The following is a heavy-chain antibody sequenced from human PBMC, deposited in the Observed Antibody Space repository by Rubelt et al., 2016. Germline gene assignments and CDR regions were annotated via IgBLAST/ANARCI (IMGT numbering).Heavy chain of an antibody. Sequence: QVQLVQSGAEVKKPGASVKVSCKASGYTFTSYGISWVRQAPGQGLEWMGWISAYNGNTNYAQKLKGRVTMTTDTSPSTAYRGLRSLRSEDTAVYYCARDPRPVRGVIMTPTHWGQGTLVTVSS. V-gene: IGHV1-18*01. CDR1: GYTFTSYG. CDR2: ISAYNGNT. CDR3: ARDPRPVRGVIMTPTH. D-gene: IGHD3-10*01. J-gene: IGHJ4*02.